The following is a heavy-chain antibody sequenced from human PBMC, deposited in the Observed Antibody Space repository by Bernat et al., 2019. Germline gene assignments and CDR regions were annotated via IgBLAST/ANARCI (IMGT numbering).Heavy chain of an antibody. V-gene: IGHV1-69*06. CDR2: IIPIFGTA. CDR1: GGTFSSYA. CDR3: ARAYCSGGSCYSKPRLGYFQH. D-gene: IGHD2-15*01. Sequence: QVQLVQSGAEVKKPGSSVKVSCKASGGTFSSYAISWVRQAPGQGLEWMGGIIPIFGTANYAQKFQGRVTITADKSTSPAYMELSSLRSEDTAVYYCARAYCSGGSCYSKPRLGYFQHWGQGTLVTVSS. J-gene: IGHJ1*01.